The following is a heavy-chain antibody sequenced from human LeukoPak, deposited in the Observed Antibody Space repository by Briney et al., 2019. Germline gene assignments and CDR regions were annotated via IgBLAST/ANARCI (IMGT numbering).Heavy chain of an antibody. CDR2: ISYDGSKK. Sequence: GGSLRVSCAASGFTFSNYGIHWVRQGPGKGLEWVAVISYDGSKKYYADSVKGRFTISRDNSKNTLYLQMNSLRSEDTAVYYCATPRTPYDIFNPFDRRGQGTLVTVSS. V-gene: IGHV3-30*03. J-gene: IGHJ4*02. CDR1: GFTFSNYG. CDR3: ATPRTPYDIFNPFDR. D-gene: IGHD3-9*01.